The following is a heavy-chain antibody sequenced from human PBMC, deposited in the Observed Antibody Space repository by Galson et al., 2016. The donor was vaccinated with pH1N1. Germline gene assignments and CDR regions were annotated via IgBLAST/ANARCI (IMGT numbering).Heavy chain of an antibody. CDR2: ANPGGSTI. Sequence: QSGAEVKKPGESLKISCKASGYSFTRYWIAWVRQVPGKGLEWVGVANPGGSTIRYSPPFQGQVTISSDKSINTAYLQWISLKASDTATYYCARQYDFGDYRGNAFDIWGLGTMVIVSS. J-gene: IGHJ3*02. D-gene: IGHD4-17*01. CDR3: ARQYDFGDYRGNAFDI. CDR1: GYSFTRYW. V-gene: IGHV5-51*03.